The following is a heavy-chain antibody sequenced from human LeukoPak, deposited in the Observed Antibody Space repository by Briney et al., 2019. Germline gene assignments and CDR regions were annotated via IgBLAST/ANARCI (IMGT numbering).Heavy chain of an antibody. CDR1: GYTFTGYY. J-gene: IGHJ2*01. CDR3: ARDPPTEGWDFDV. V-gene: IGHV1-2*02. D-gene: IGHD2-21*02. Sequence: ASVKVSCKASGYTFTGYYMHWVRQAPGQGLEWMGWINVNNGDTRYAQKFQGRVTVTRDTSISTAYMEVSRLRSDDTAVYDCARDPPTEGWDFDVWGRGTLVTVSS. CDR2: INVNNGDT.